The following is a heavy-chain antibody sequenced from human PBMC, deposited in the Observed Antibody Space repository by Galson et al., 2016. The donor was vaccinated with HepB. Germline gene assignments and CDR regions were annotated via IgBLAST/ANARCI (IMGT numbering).Heavy chain of an antibody. Sequence: LSLTCTVSGGSISSGGYYWSWIRQHPGKGLEWIGYIYHSGSTHYNPSLKSRVTISVDTAKNQFSLKVTSVTAADTAVYFCARLNYWKLDFWGHGLLVTVSS. V-gene: IGHV4-31*03. CDR2: IYHSGST. J-gene: IGHJ5*01. D-gene: IGHD4-11*01. CDR3: ARLNYWKLDF. CDR1: GGSISSGGYY.